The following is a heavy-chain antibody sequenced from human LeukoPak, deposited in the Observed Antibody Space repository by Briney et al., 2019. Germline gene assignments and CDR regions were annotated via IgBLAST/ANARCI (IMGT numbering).Heavy chain of an antibody. Sequence: GGSLRLSCAASGFTFSSFGMHWVRQAPGKGLEWVSVIYSGGSTYYADSVKGRFTISRDNSKNTLYLQMNSLRAEDTAVYYCAREIPTYYDILTTGEDYWGQGTLVTVSS. V-gene: IGHV3-66*01. CDR3: AREIPTYYDILTTGEDY. CDR1: GFTFSSFG. J-gene: IGHJ4*02. CDR2: IYSGGST. D-gene: IGHD3-9*01.